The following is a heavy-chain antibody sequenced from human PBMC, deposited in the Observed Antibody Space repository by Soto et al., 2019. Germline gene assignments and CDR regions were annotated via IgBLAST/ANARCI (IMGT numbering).Heavy chain of an antibody. CDR2: ISAYNGNT. CDR3: ARIGYCSGGSCYSGYYYGMDV. Sequence: ASVKVSCKASGYTFTSYGISWVRQAPGQGLEWMGWISAYNGNTNYAQKLQGRVTMTTDTSTSTAYKELRSLRSDDTAVYYCARIGYCSGGSCYSGYYYGMDVWGQGTTVTVSS. D-gene: IGHD2-15*01. CDR1: GYTFTSYG. J-gene: IGHJ6*02. V-gene: IGHV1-18*01.